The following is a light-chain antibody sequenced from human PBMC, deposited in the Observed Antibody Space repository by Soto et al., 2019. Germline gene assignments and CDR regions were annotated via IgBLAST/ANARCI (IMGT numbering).Light chain of an antibody. Sequence: QSALTQPPSVSGSPGQSVTISCTGTYARVTWYQQAPGTAHKLIIYEVSRLPSGVPDRFSGSKSVNTASLTISGLQAEEDDDYYCSSSTGDSVLFGGGTKLTVL. V-gene: IGLV2-18*02. CDR2: EVS. J-gene: IGLJ3*02. CDR1: YAR. CDR3: SSSTGDSVL.